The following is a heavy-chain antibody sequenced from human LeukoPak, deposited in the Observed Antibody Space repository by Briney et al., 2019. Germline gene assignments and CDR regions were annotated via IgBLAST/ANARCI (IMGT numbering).Heavy chain of an antibody. CDR3: ARDPGITPHTFDY. CDR1: GGSFSGYY. Sequence: PSETLSLTCAVYGGSFSGYYWSWIRQPPGKGLEWIGEINHSGSTNYNPSLKSRVTISVDTSKNQFSLKLSSVTAADTAVYYCARDPGITPHTFDYWGQGTLVTVSS. CDR2: INHSGST. D-gene: IGHD1-20*01. J-gene: IGHJ4*02. V-gene: IGHV4-34*01.